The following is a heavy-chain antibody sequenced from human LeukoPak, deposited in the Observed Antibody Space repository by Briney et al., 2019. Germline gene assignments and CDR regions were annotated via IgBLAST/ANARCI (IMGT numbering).Heavy chain of an antibody. CDR1: GDSISTSSYY. CDR3: ARGRGAAAGDY. D-gene: IGHD6-13*01. V-gene: IGHV4-39*01. Sequence: KASETLSLTCSVSGDSISTSSYYWGWIRQPPGKGLEWIGTIYYSGSTYYNPSLTSRVTISVDTSKNQFSLKLSSVTAADTAVYYCARGRGAAAGDYWGQGTLVTVSS. J-gene: IGHJ4*02. CDR2: IYYSGST.